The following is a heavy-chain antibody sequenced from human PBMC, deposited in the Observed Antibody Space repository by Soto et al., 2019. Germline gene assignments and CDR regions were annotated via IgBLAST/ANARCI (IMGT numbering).Heavy chain of an antibody. D-gene: IGHD3-9*01. CDR3: AKTHFDILDY. Sequence: GGSLRLSCAASGFTFSSQAMSWVRQAPGKGLEWVSAINEGPGDTFYADSVKGRFTISRDDFKDTLYLQMDSLRPEDTAIYYCAKTHFDILDYWGQGALVTVSS. V-gene: IGHV3-23*01. CDR1: GFTFSSQA. CDR2: INEGPGDT. J-gene: IGHJ4*02.